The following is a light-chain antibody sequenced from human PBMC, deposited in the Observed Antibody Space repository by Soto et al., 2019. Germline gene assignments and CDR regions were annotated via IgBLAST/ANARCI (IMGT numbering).Light chain of an antibody. Sequence: QSVLTQPPSVSGAPGQRVTISCTGSSSNIGAGYDVHWYQQLPGTAPKLLIYGNSNRPSGVPDRFSGSKSGTSASLGIPGRQADDVADDPCLSYDCCLSLVVSGGGSNLPLL. V-gene: IGLV1-40*01. J-gene: IGLJ2*01. CDR3: LSYDCCLSLVV. CDR1: SSNIGAGYD. CDR2: GNS.